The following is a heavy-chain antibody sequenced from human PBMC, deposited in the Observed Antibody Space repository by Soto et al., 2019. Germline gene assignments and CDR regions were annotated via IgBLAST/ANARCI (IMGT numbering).Heavy chain of an antibody. CDR3: ARGRFWSGYYTGSDY. V-gene: IGHV4-34*01. CDR1: GGSFSGYY. D-gene: IGHD3-3*01. J-gene: IGHJ4*02. Sequence: SETLSLTCAVYGGSFSGYYWSWIRQPPGKGLEWIGEINHSGSTNYNPSLKSRVTISVDTSKNRFSLKLSSVTAADTAVYYCARGRFWSGYYTGSDYWGQGTLVTVSS. CDR2: INHSGST.